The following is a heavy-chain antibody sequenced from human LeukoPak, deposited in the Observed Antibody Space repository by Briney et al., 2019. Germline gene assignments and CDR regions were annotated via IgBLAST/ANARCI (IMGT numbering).Heavy chain of an antibody. Sequence: LSETLSLTCTVSGGSISSSSYYWGWIRQPPGKGLEWIGSIYYSGSTYYNPSLKSRVTISVDTSKNQFSLKLSSVTAADTAVYCCARRGGYSYGSYDYWGQGTLVTVS. V-gene: IGHV4-39*01. J-gene: IGHJ4*02. CDR1: GGSISSSSYY. CDR3: ARRGGYSYGSYDY. CDR2: IYYSGST. D-gene: IGHD5-18*01.